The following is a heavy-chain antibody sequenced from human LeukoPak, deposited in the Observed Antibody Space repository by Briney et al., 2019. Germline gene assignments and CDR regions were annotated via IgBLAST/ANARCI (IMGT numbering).Heavy chain of an antibody. V-gene: IGHV1-18*01. CDR2: ISAYNGNT. J-gene: IGHJ4*02. CDR3: ARYYIEGRCFDY. CDR1: GYTFTNYA. Sequence: GASVKVSCKASGYTFTNYAISWVRQAPGQGLEWVGWISAYNGNTNYAQKLQGRVTMTTDTSTSTAYMDLRSLRSDDTAVYYCARYYIEGRCFDYWGQGTLVTVSS. D-gene: IGHD3-10*01.